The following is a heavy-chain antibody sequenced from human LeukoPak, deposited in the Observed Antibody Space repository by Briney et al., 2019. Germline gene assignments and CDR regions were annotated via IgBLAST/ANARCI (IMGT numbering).Heavy chain of an antibody. J-gene: IGHJ4*02. CDR3: AKTYTYGWNYFDY. CDR2: ISGIGGST. Sequence: PGGSLRLSCAASGFTFSSYAMSWVRQAPGKGLEWVSSISGIGGSTYYADSVKCRFTISRDNSKSTLYLQMNSLRAEDTAVYSCAKTYTYGWNYFDYWGQGTLVTVSS. CDR1: GFTFSSYA. D-gene: IGHD5-18*01. V-gene: IGHV3-23*01.